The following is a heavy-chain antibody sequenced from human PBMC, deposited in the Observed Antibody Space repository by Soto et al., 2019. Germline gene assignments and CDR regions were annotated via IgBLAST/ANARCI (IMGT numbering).Heavy chain of an antibody. Sequence: QVQLVESGGDVVQPGRYLRLSCAASGFNFGSHGMHWVRQAPGKGLEWVAVIWYDGSNQIYADSVKGRFTISRDNSKSTLYLQMNSLRVDDTAVYYCARWGDWKRMDVWGQGTTVTVSS. J-gene: IGHJ6*02. V-gene: IGHV3-33*01. CDR1: GFNFGSHG. D-gene: IGHD2-21*02. CDR3: ARWGDWKRMDV. CDR2: IWYDGSNQ.